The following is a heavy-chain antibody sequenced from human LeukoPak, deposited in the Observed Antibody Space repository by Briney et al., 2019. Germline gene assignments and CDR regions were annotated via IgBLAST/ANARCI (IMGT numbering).Heavy chain of an antibody. J-gene: IGHJ6*03. CDR2: INPNSGGT. D-gene: IGHD6-13*01. V-gene: IGHV1-2*02. CDR1: GGTFSSYA. Sequence: ASVKVSCKASGGTFSSYAISWVRQAPGQGLEWMGWINPNSGGTNYAQKFQGRVTMTRDTSISTAYMELSSLRSEDTAVYYCARGTLYSSSWYYYYYMDVWGKGTTVTVSS. CDR3: ARGTLYSSSWYYYYYMDV.